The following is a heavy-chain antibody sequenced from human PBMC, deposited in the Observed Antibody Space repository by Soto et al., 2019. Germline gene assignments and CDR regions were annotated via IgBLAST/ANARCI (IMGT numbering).Heavy chain of an antibody. D-gene: IGHD4-17*01. Sequence: GGSLRLSCAASGFTFSDYYMSWIRQAPGKGLEWVSYISSSGSTIYYADSVKGRFTISRDNAKNSLYLQMNSLRAEDTAVYYCARALGDYFLTVAFDIWGQGTMVTVSS. CDR3: ARALGDYFLTVAFDI. CDR1: GFTFSDYY. V-gene: IGHV3-11*01. J-gene: IGHJ3*02. CDR2: ISSSGSTI.